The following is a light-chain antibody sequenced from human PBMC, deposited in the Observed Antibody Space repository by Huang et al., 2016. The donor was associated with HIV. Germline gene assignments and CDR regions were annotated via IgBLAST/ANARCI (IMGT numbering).Light chain of an antibody. CDR2: DAA. J-gene: IGKJ2*01. CDR3: QQYGSSSYT. Sequence: EIVLTQSPATLSLSPGERATLSCRATQSIRNGYLAWFQQKPGLAPRLLIYDAANRATGIPDRFSGGGSGTDFTLTISRLEPEDFAVYYCQQYGSSSYTFGQGTKLELK. CDR1: QSIRNGY. V-gene: IGKV3D-20*01.